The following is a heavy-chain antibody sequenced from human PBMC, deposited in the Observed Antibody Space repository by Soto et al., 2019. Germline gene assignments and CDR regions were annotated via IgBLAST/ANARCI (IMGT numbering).Heavy chain of an antibody. Sequence: LGESLEISCKTSGHRFTTYWISWVRQMPGKGLEYMGKINPTDSETNYSPSFEGHVTFSVDRSTSTAYVRWNSLKASDTAMYYCASPTMTSTSFYYAMDVWGQGTTVTVS. D-gene: IGHD4-17*01. CDR1: GHRFTTYW. CDR3: ASPTMTSTSFYYAMDV. V-gene: IGHV5-10-1*01. J-gene: IGHJ6*02. CDR2: INPTDSET.